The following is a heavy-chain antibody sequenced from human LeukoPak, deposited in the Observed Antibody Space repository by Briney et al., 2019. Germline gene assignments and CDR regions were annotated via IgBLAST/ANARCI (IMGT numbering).Heavy chain of an antibody. Sequence: PGGSLRLSCAASGFTFSSYAMSWVRQAPGKGLEWVSAISGSGGSTYYAGSVKGRFTISRDNSKNTLYLQMNSLRADDTAVYYCTRVERNSFDYWGQGTLVTVSS. V-gene: IGHV3-23*01. CDR1: GFTFSSYA. CDR2: ISGSGGST. D-gene: IGHD4-11*01. CDR3: TRVERNSFDY. J-gene: IGHJ4*02.